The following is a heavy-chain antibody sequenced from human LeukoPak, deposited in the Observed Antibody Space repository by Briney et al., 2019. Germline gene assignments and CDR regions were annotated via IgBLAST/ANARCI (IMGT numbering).Heavy chain of an antibody. CDR2: MWYGGSNE. D-gene: IGHD3-9*01. CDR1: RFNFNTYG. J-gene: IGHJ6*02. CDR3: ARERRYFDWIPDGMDV. Sequence: PGGSLRLSCVASRFNFNTYGMRWVRQAPGKGLEWVAVMWYGGSNEYYADSVKGRFTISRDNSKNTLYLQMNSLRVEDTAVYYCARERRYFDWIPDGMDVWGQGTTVTVSS. V-gene: IGHV3-33*01.